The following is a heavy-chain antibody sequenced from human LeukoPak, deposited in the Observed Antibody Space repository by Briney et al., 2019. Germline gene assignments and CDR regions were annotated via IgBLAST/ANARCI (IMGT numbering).Heavy chain of an antibody. V-gene: IGHV1-2*02. D-gene: IGHD1-7*01. Sequence: ASVKVSCKASGYTFTGYYIHWVRQAPGQGLEWMGWINPNSGGTNYAQKFQGRVTVTRDTSISTAYMELSSLRSDDTAVYYCARALVDFARTTVYSFDYWGQGTLVTVSS. CDR1: GYTFTGYY. CDR2: INPNSGGT. CDR3: ARALVDFARTTVYSFDY. J-gene: IGHJ4*02.